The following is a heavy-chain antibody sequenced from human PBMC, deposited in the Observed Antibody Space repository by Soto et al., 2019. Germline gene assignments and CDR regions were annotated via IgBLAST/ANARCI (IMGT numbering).Heavy chain of an antibody. CDR3: ARGYYYDSSGYFDAFDI. CDR2: IIPIFGTA. V-gene: IGHV1-69*13. J-gene: IGHJ3*02. CDR1: GGTFSSYA. Sequence: SVKVSCKASGGTFSSYAISWVRQAPGQGLEWMGGIIPIFGTANYAQKFQGRVTITADESTSTAYMELSSLRSEDTAVYYCARGYYYDSSGYFDAFDIWGQGTMVTVSS. D-gene: IGHD3-22*01.